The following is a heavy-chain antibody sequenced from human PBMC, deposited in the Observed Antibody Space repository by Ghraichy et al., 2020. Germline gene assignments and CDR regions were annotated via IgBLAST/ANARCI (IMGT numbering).Heavy chain of an antibody. CDR1: GYTFISYA. CDR3: AREGGTDCGDDCFYNFHH. D-gene: IGHD2-21*02. V-gene: IGHV7-4-1*02. J-gene: IGHJ1*01. Sequence: ASVKVSCKASGYTFISYAMNWVRQAPGQGLEWMGWINTNTGNPTYAQGFTGRFVFSLDTSVSTAYLQISSLRADDTAVFYCAREGGTDCGDDCFYNFHHWGQGTLVTVSS. CDR2: INTNTGNP.